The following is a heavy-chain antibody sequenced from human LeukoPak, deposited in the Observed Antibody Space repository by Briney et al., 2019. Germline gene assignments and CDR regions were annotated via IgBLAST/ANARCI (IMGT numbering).Heavy chain of an antibody. CDR2: ISYDGSNK. CDR3: AKDQGVAAATRTFDY. CDR1: GFTFSSYG. D-gene: IGHD6-13*01. J-gene: IGHJ4*02. Sequence: GGSLRLSCAASGFTFSSYGMHWVRQALGKGLEWVAAISYDGSNKYYADSVKGRFTISRDNSKNTLYLQMNSLRAEDTAVYYCAKDQGVAAATRTFDYWGQGTLVTVSS. V-gene: IGHV3-30*18.